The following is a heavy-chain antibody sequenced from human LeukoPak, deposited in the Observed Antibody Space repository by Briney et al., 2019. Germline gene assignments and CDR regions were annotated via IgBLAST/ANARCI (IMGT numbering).Heavy chain of an antibody. D-gene: IGHD5-12*01. Sequence: PSQTLSLTCTVSGGSISSGGYYWSWIRQHPGKGLEWIGRIYTSGSTNYNPSLKSRVTISVDTSKNQFSLKLSSVTAADTAVYYCARNVDMSWFDPWGQGTLVTVSS. CDR1: GGSISSGGYY. CDR2: IYTSGST. CDR3: ARNVDMSWFDP. J-gene: IGHJ5*02. V-gene: IGHV4-61*02.